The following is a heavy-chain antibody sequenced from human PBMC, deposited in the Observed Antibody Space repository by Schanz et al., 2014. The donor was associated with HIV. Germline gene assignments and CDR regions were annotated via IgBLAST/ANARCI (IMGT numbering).Heavy chain of an antibody. D-gene: IGHD1-26*01. J-gene: IGHJ4*02. CDR3: AKDGVGGTLDY. CDR1: GFTFSTYA. V-gene: IGHV3-23*01. Sequence: EVQLLESGGGLVQPGGSLRLSCVASGFTFSTYAMSWVRQAPGKGLEWVSGMRGSDDSTFYADSVKGRFTVSRDNSKNTLYMQMNSLRIEDTAVYFCAKDGVGGTLDYWGQGTLVTVSS. CDR2: MRGSDDST.